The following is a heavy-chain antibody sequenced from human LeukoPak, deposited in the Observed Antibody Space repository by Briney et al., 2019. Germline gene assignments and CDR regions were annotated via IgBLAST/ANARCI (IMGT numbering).Heavy chain of an antibody. Sequence: PSETLSLTCTVSGGSLSGDYWSWIRQPPGKGLEWSGYSYYSGSTYYNPSLKSRVTIPVDTSKNKFSLKLSSVTAADTAVYSCARGALAYDFWSRYYGTGSFAYWGQPTLVT. D-gene: IGHD3-3*01. J-gene: IGHJ4*02. CDR3: ARGALAYDFWSRYYGTGSFAY. CDR1: GGSLSGDY. V-gene: IGHV4-59*08. CDR2: SYYSGST.